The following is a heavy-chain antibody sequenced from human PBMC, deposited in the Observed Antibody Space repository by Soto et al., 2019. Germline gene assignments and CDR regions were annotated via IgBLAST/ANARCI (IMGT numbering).Heavy chain of an antibody. V-gene: IGHV1-46*01. CDR1: GDTFTDYY. D-gene: IGHD2-21*02. Sequence: QVQLMQSGAEVKKPGASLKVSCKASGDTFTDYYIHWVRQAPGPGLEWMGTVNPSGGHTTYAQHFLGRVTRTRDTSTSTLYMELTSLTSDDTAIYCCARGGLVVVVTAALDYCGQGTLVTVSS. CDR2: VNPSGGHT. J-gene: IGHJ4*02. CDR3: ARGGLVVVVTAALDY.